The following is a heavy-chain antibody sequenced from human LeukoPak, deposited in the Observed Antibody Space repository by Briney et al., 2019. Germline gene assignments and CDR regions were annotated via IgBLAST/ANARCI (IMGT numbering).Heavy chain of an antibody. CDR2: ISSSGSTI. D-gene: IGHD5-12*01. Sequence: PGGSLRLSCAASGFTFSSYEMNWVRQARGRGGEGVSYISSSGSTIYDADSVKGRFTISRDNAKNTLYLQMNSLRAEDTAVYYCAREGEVATFFDYWGQGTLVTVSS. J-gene: IGHJ4*02. CDR1: GFTFSSYE. V-gene: IGHV3-48*03. CDR3: AREGEVATFFDY.